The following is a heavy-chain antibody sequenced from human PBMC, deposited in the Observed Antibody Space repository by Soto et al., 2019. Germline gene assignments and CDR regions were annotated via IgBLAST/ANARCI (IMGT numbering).Heavy chain of an antibody. D-gene: IGHD3-16*01. CDR3: AKDLGEWILSLNSFYGMDV. Sequence: GGSLRLSCAASGFTFSAYAMSWVRQAPGKGLEWVSSISGSGANTHYADSVRGRSTISRDNSKNTLYRQMNSLRAEDTAVYYCAKDLGEWILSLNSFYGMDVWGQGTTVTVSS. CDR1: GFTFSAYA. V-gene: IGHV3-23*01. CDR2: ISGSGANT. J-gene: IGHJ6*02.